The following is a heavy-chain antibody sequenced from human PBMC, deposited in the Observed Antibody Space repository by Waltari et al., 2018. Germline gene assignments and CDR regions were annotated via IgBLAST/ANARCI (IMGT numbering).Heavy chain of an antibody. Sequence: QVQLQESGPGLVKPSETLSLTCTVSGGSISSYYWSWIRQPPGKGLEWIGYIYYSGSTNDNPSLKSRGTISVDTSKNQFSLKLSSVTAADTAMYYCARVNYYYYGMDVWGQGTTVTVSS. CDR3: ARVNYYYYGMDV. CDR1: GGSISSYY. V-gene: IGHV4-59*08. J-gene: IGHJ6*02. CDR2: IYYSGST.